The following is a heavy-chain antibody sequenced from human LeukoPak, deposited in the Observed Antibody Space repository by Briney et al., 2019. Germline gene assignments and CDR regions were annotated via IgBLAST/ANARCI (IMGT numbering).Heavy chain of an antibody. CDR1: GFNFSSYS. V-gene: IGHV3-21*01. Sequence: AGGSLRLSWAASGFNFSSYSMNWVRQAPGKGLEWVSSISSSSSYIYYADSVKGRFTISRDNAKNSRYLQMNSLRAEDTAVYYCARGWMSCSSTSCLGGWGQGTLVTVSS. D-gene: IGHD2-2*01. CDR2: ISSSSSYI. J-gene: IGHJ4*02. CDR3: ARGWMSCSSTSCLGG.